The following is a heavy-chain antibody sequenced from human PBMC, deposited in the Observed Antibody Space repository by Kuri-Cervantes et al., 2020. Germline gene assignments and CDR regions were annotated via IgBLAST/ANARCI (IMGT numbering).Heavy chain of an antibody. CDR3: ARDIGGGYSDY. D-gene: IGHD2-15*01. CDR1: GFTFSSYW. CDR2: IKPDGSVK. V-gene: IGHV3-7*04. Sequence: GESLKISCAASGFTFSSYWMSWVRQAPGKGLEWVANIKPDGSVKNYLDSVKGRFTISRDNALNSLYLQMSSLTAEDTAVYYCARDIGGGYSDYWGQGTLVTVSS. J-gene: IGHJ4*02.